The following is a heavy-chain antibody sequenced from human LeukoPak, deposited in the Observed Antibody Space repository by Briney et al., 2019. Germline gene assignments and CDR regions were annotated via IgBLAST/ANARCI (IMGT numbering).Heavy chain of an antibody. J-gene: IGHJ6*04. CDR2: ISGSGGST. CDR3: ARGESDYYGMDV. CDR1: GFTFSSYA. Sequence: GGPLRLSCAASGFTFSSYAMSWVRQAPGKGLEWVSAISGSGGSTYYADSVKGRFTISRDNSKNTLYLQMNSLRAEDTAVYYCARGESDYYGMDVWGKGTTVTVSS. V-gene: IGHV3-23*01.